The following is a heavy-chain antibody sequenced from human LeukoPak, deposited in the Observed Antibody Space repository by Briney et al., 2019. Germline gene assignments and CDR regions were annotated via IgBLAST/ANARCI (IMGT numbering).Heavy chain of an antibody. V-gene: IGHV3-23*01. Sequence: PGGSLRLSCAASGFTFDDYAMHWVRQAPGKGLEWVSGISGSGGSTYYADSVKGRFTISRDNSKNTLYLQMNSLRAEDTAVYYCAKALVADDAFDIWGQGTMVTVSS. CDR1: GFTFDDYA. CDR3: AKALVADDAFDI. D-gene: IGHD2-2*01. CDR2: ISGSGGST. J-gene: IGHJ3*02.